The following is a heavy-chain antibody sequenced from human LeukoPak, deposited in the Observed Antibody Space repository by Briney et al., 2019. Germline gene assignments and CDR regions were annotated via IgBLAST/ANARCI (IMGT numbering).Heavy chain of an antibody. D-gene: IGHD3-22*01. J-gene: IGHJ4*02. Sequence: PSETLSLTCTVSGGSISSSSYYWGWIRQPPGKGLEWIGSIYYSGSTYYNPSLKSRVTISVDTSKNQFSLKLSSVTAADTAVYYCARGRKDYYDSSHHFDCWGQGTLVTVSS. CDR1: GGSISSSSYY. CDR3: ARGRKDYYDSSHHFDC. V-gene: IGHV4-39*01. CDR2: IYYSGST.